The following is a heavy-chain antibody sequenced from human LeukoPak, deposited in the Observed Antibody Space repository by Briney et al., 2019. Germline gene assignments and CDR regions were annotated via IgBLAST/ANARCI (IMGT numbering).Heavy chain of an antibody. V-gene: IGHV3-23*01. D-gene: IGHD3-9*01. CDR3: AKRMYYDILTGYSTEYYFDY. CDR1: GFTFSSYA. J-gene: IGHJ4*02. Sequence: GSLRLSCAASGFTFSSYAMSWVRQAPGKGLEWVSAISGSGGSTYYADSVKGRFTISRDNSKNTLYLQMNSLRAEDTAVYYCAKRMYYDILTGYSTEYYFDYWGQGTLVTVSS. CDR2: ISGSGGST.